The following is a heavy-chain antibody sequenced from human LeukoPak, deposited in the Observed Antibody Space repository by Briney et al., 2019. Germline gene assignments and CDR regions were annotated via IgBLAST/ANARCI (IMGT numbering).Heavy chain of an antibody. CDR3: AREVVVPATSIWFDP. Sequence: PGGSLRLSCAASGFTGLSSFSSYAMHWVPQAPGKGLEWVAVLWSAEKNRYHAASVKGGFSISRDNSKNTLYLQMNSLRAEDTAVYYCAREVVVPATSIWFDPWGQGTLVTVSS. CDR1: GFTGLSSFSSYA. D-gene: IGHD2-2*01. CDR2: LWSAEKNR. V-gene: IGHV3-33*08. J-gene: IGHJ5*02.